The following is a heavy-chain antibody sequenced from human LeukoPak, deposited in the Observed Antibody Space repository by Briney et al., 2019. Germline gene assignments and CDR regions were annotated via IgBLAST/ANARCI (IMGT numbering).Heavy chain of an antibody. V-gene: IGHV3-23*01. Sequence: GESLRLSCAASGFTFSSYAMSWVRQAPGKGLEWVSAISGSGGSTYYADSVKGRFTISRDNSKNTLYLQMNSLRAEDTAVYYCAKPYYDILTGYWPFDYWGQGTLVTVSS. CDR2: ISGSGGST. CDR3: AKPYYDILTGYWPFDY. D-gene: IGHD3-9*01. CDR1: GFTFSSYA. J-gene: IGHJ4*02.